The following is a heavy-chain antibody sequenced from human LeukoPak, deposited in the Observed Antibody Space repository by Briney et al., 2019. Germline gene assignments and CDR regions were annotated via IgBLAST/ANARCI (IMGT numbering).Heavy chain of an antibody. V-gene: IGHV4-30-2*01. CDR1: GGSTSSGGYS. D-gene: IGHD6-13*01. J-gene: IGHJ3*02. CDR3: ARDASSSSWGAFDI. CDR2: IYHSGST. Sequence: PSETLSLTCAVSGGSTSSGGYSWSWIRQPPGKGLEWIGYIYHSGSTYYNPSLKSRVTISVDRSKNQFSLKLSSVTAADTAVYYCARDASSSSWGAFDIWGQGTMVTVSS.